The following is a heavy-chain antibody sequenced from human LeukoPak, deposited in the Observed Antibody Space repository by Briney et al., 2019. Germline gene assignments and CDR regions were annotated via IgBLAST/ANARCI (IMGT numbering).Heavy chain of an antibody. CDR3: ARASEMATYPQYNWFDP. V-gene: IGHV1-69*05. J-gene: IGHJ5*02. CDR1: GGTFSSYA. Sequence: SVKVSCKASGGTFSSYAISWLRQAPGQGLEWMGRIIPIFGTANYAQKFQGRVTITTDESTSTAYMELSSLRSEDTAVYYCARASEMATYPQYNWFDPWGQGTLVTVSS. CDR2: IIPIFGTA. D-gene: IGHD5-24*01.